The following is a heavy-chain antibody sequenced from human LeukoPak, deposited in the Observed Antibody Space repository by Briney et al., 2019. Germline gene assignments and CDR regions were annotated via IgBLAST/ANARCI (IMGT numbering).Heavy chain of an antibody. Sequence: GASVKVSCKTSSYTFSVYYIHWVRQAPGQGLEWMGWIDPNSGVTNYAQKFQGRVTMTRDTSISTAYMELSRLRSDDTAVYYCARGDREWELGWFDPWGQGTLVTVSS. J-gene: IGHJ5*02. CDR2: IDPNSGVT. D-gene: IGHD1-26*01. V-gene: IGHV1-2*02. CDR3: ARGDREWELGWFDP. CDR1: SYTFSVYY.